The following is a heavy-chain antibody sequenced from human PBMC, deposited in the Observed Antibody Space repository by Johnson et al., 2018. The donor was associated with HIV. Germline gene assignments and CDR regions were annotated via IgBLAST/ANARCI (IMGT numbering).Heavy chain of an antibody. D-gene: IGHD3-10*01. CDR2: ISYDGSNK. V-gene: IGHV3-30-3*01. J-gene: IGHJ3*02. CDR1: GFTFSNYA. CDR3: ASSYSESDAFDI. Sequence: QEKLVESGGGVVQPGRSLRLSCTASGFTFSNYAMHWVRQAPGKGLEWVAVISYDGSNKYYADSVKGRFTISRDNSKNTLYLQMNSLRVEDTAVYYCASSYSESDAFDIWGQGTMVTVSS.